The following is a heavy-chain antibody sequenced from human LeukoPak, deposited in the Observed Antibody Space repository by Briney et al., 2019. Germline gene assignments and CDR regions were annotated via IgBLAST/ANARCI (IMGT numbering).Heavy chain of an antibody. J-gene: IGHJ4*02. CDR2: IYPGDSDT. D-gene: IGHD3-9*01. V-gene: IGHV5-51*01. CDR1: GYSFTSSW. Sequence: LNTSSKGAGYSFTSSWFGRLSQLPGKGREWMEVIYPGDSDTRYNPSFQGQVTISDNKSISPAYLQWRSLKASNTAMYYGARQYYDILTGDYGFDYWGQGTLVTVSS. CDR3: ARQYYDILTGDYGFDY.